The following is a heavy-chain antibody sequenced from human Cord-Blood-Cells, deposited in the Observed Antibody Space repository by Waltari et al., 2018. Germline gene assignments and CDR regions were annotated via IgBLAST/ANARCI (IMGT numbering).Heavy chain of an antibody. J-gene: IGHJ3*02. CDR2: ISSSSSYI. D-gene: IGHD3-10*01. CDR3: ARVGSISDAFDI. CDR1: GSPCSRYS. V-gene: IGHV3-21*01. Sequence: EVQLVESGGGLVKPGGSLRLTWAASGSPCSRYSMDWVSQAPGKGLEWVSSISSSSSYIYYADSVKGRFTISRDNAKNSLYLQMNSLRAEDTAVYYCARVGSISDAFDIWGQGTMVTVSS.